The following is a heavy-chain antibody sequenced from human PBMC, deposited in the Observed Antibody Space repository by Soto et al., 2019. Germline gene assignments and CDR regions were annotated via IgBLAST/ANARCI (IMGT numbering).Heavy chain of an antibody. CDR2: IKSRLAGGTT. CDR1: GFTFSNCW. J-gene: IGHJ5*02. Sequence: EVQLVESGGGLVKPGGSLRLSCAASGFTFSNCWMSWVRQAPGKGLEWVGRIKSRLAGGTTDYSAPVKGRFSISRDDSKGRLYMQRNSLITEDTAVYYCTTDSYTTFYDCGPCYSVQTKIHDPWGQGTLVTVSS. D-gene: IGHD2-15*01. CDR3: TTDSYTTFYDCGPCYSVQTKIHDP. V-gene: IGHV3-15*01.